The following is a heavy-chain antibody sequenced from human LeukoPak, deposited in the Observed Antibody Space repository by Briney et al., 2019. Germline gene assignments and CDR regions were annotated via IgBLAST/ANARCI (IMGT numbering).Heavy chain of an antibody. V-gene: IGHV4-34*01. J-gene: IGHJ4*02. Sequence: SETLSLTCAVSAGSFSGYHWSWIRQPPGKGLEWIGEINHGGSTNYNPSLQSRVTISVDTSKNQFSLKLSSVTAADTAVYYCARGPRGYCSGGNCYSDRVAYDYWGQGTLVTVSS. CDR1: AGSFSGYH. CDR3: ARGPRGYCSGGNCYSDRVAYDY. CDR2: INHGGST. D-gene: IGHD2-15*01.